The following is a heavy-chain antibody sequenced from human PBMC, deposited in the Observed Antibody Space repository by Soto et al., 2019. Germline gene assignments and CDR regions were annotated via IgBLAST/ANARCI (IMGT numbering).Heavy chain of an antibody. CDR3: ARDKDRQQLGGNYYYIMDV. CDR2: IIPIFPTP. Sequence: QVQLVQSGAEVKKPGSSVKISCKASGGSFRTNAFSWVRQAPGQGLEWMGGIIPIFPTPAYAQKFQGRVTITADESTTTTYMELSSPRSEDTATYYCARDKDRQQLGGNYYYIMDVWGQGTTVTVSS. D-gene: IGHD3-3*02. V-gene: IGHV1-69*12. CDR1: GGSFRTNA. J-gene: IGHJ6*02.